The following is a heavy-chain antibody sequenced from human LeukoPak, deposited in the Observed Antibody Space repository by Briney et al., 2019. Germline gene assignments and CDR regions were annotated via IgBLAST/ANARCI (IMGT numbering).Heavy chain of an antibody. CDR3: ASSYSSSWSVDY. CDR1: GGSISSSNW. V-gene: IGHV4-4*02. J-gene: IGHJ4*02. Sequence: PSGTLSLTCAVSGGSISSSNWWSWVRQPPGKGLEWIGEIYHSGSTNYNPSLKSRVTISVDKSKNQFSLKLSSLTAADTAVYYCASSYSSSWSVDYWGQGTLVTVSS. D-gene: IGHD6-13*01. CDR2: IYHSGST.